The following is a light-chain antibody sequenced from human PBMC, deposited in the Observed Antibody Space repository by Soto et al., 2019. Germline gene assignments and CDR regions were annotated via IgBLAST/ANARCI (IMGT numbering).Light chain of an antibody. Sequence: QTVVTQPPSASGTPGQRVTISCSGSSSNIGSNTVHWYHQLPGAAPKLLIYTSNERPSGVPARFSGSKSGTSASLAISGLQSEDEADYYCAAWDDSLPGYVFGTGTKVTVL. V-gene: IGLV1-44*01. CDR1: SSNIGSNT. J-gene: IGLJ1*01. CDR2: TSN. CDR3: AAWDDSLPGYV.